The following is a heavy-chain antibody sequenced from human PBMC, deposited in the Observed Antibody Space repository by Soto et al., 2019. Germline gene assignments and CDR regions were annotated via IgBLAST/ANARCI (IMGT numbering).Heavy chain of an antibody. Sequence: QITLKESGPTLVKPTQTLTLTCTFSGFSLSTSGVGVGWIRQPPGKALEWLALIYWDDDKRYSPALKSRLTITKDTSKTQVVLTMTNMDPVDTATYYCAHTDIVVVVAATLLPVTYYFDYWGQGTLVTVSS. CDR3: AHTDIVVVVAATLLPVTYYFDY. D-gene: IGHD2-15*01. J-gene: IGHJ4*02. CDR2: IYWDDDK. CDR1: GFSLSTSGVG. V-gene: IGHV2-5*02.